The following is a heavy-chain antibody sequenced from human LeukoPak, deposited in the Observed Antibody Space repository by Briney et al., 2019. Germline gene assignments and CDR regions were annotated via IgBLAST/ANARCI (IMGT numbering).Heavy chain of an antibody. CDR1: GFTFSIYW. D-gene: IGHD6-6*01. CDR3: ARGYSSSYRIDY. CDR2: INTDGSST. Sequence: GGSLRLSCAASGFTFSIYWMHWVRQAPGKGLVWVSRINTDGSSTTYADSVKGRFTISRDNAKNTLYLQMNSLSAEDTAVYYCARGYSSSYRIDYWGQGTLVTVSS. J-gene: IGHJ4*02. V-gene: IGHV3-74*01.